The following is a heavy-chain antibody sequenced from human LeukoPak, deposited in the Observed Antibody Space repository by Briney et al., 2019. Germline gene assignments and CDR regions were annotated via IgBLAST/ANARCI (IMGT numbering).Heavy chain of an antibody. CDR3: ARDVYYYDSNPTGYFDY. V-gene: IGHV3-30-3*01. CDR2: ISYDGSNK. Sequence: GGSLRLSCAASGFTFSSYAMHWVRQAPGKGLEWVAVISYDGSNKYYADSVKGRFTISRDNSKDTLYLQMNSLRAEDTAVYYCARDVYYYDSNPTGYFDYWGQGTLVTVSS. D-gene: IGHD3-22*01. J-gene: IGHJ4*02. CDR1: GFTFSSYA.